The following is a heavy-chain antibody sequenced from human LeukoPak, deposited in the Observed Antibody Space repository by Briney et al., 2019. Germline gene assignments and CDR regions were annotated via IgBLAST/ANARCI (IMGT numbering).Heavy chain of an antibody. V-gene: IGHV4-39*01. D-gene: IGHD5-18*01. CDR2: IYYSGST. Sequence: PETLSLTCTVSGGSISSSGYYWGWIRQPPGKGLEWIASIYYSGSTYYNPSLKSRVAISVDTSKNQFSLKLGSVTAADTAVYYCARGDRSYGYVYWGQGTLVTVSS. CDR3: ARGDRSYGYVY. CDR1: GGSISSSGYY. J-gene: IGHJ4*02.